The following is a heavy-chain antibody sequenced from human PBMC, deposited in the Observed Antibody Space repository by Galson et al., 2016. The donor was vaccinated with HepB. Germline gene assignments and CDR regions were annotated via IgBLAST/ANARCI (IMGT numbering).Heavy chain of an antibody. CDR3: ARGGYYVSSGSLRY. CDR2: INPTGGST. D-gene: IGHD3-22*01. V-gene: IGHV1-46*01. CDR1: GYTFTRYY. J-gene: IGHJ4*02. Sequence: SVKVSCKASGYTFTRYYIHWVRQAPGQGLEWMGIINPTGGSTKDAPKFQGRVTMTRDTSTSTVYMELSSLRSEDTAVYFCARGGYYVSSGSLRYWGQGTLVTVSS.